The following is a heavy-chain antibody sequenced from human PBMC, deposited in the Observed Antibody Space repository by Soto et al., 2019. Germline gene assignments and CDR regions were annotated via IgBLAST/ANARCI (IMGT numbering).Heavy chain of an antibody. V-gene: IGHV1-69*01. CDR1: GGTCNTYG. D-gene: IGHD6-19*01. J-gene: IGHJ4*02. Sequence: QVHLVQSGAEVKKPGSSVKVSCRASGGTCNTYGFNWVRQAPGQGLEWMGGIIPLFGTTTYAQNFQGRVTITADQSTTTAYMEMSCLTSADTAVYFCARGGELAGWMPFDSCGQGTLVTVSS. CDR3: ARGGELAGWMPFDS. CDR2: IIPLFGTT.